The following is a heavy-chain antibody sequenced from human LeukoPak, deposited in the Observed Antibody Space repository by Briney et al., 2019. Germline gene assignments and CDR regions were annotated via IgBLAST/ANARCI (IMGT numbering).Heavy chain of an antibody. J-gene: IGHJ5*02. CDR1: GFTFSSYS. V-gene: IGHV3-21*01. Sequence: GGSLRLSCAASGFTFSSYSMNWVRQAPGKGLEWVSSISSSSSHIYYAGSVKGRLTISRDNAKNSLYLQINSLRAEDTAVYYCARGGCTSTSCYTKDNWFDPWGQGTLVTVSS. D-gene: IGHD2-2*02. CDR2: ISSSSSHI. CDR3: ARGGCTSTSCYTKDNWFDP.